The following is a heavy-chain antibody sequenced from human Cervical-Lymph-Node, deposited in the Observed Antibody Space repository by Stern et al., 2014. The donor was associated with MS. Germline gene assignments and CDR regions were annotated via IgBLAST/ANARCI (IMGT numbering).Heavy chain of an antibody. V-gene: IGHV4-59*01. CDR2: IYQDGST. J-gene: IGHJ5*02. CDR3: ARVDDCSGGTCFSTSWFDP. CDR1: SGSINNYY. Sequence: QVQLQESGPGLVKPSETLSLTCTVSSGSINNYYWSWIRQPPGKGLEWIGYIYQDGSTKYNPSLKSRVTISLHTSKKQFSLRLTSVTAADTAVYYCARVDDCSGGTCFSTSWFDPWGQGTLVTVSS. D-gene: IGHD2-15*01.